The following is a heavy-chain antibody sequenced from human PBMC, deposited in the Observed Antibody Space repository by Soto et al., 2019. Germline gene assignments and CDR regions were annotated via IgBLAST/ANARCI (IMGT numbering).Heavy chain of an antibody. J-gene: IGHJ4*02. Sequence: QVQLVESGGGMVQPGRSLRLSCAASGFTFSSYGMHWVCQAPGKGLEWVAVISYDGSNKHYADSVKGRFTISRDNPKNTLYLQMNSLRAEDTAVYYCARSPYSVSYLAYFDYWGQGTLVTVTS. CDR2: ISYDGSNK. D-gene: IGHD1-26*01. CDR1: GFTFSSYG. CDR3: ARSPYSVSYLAYFDY. V-gene: IGHV3-30*03.